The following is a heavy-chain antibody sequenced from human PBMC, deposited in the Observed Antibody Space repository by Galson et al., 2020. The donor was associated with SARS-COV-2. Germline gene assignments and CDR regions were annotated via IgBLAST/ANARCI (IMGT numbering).Heavy chain of an antibody. J-gene: IGHJ6*02. CDR2: ISSSSSTI. CDR1: GFTFSSYS. Sequence: GGSLRLSCAASGFTFSSYSMNWVRQAPGKGLEWVSYISSSSSTIYYADSVKGRFTISRDNAKNSLYLQMNSLRAEDTAVYYCAREWDYYDSSGYYSADGMDVWGQGTTVTVSS. D-gene: IGHD3-22*01. V-gene: IGHV3-48*04. CDR3: AREWDYYDSSGYYSADGMDV.